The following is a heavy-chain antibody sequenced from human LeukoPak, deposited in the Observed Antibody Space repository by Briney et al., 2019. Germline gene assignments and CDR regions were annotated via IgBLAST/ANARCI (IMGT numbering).Heavy chain of an antibody. Sequence: GGSLRLSCAASGFTFSRYWMSWVRQAPGKGLEWVASIKPDGSEKYYLDSVKGRFTISRDNARDSLYLQMNSLRDDDMSVYFCARDASALYWGRGTLVTVSS. D-gene: IGHD6-19*01. J-gene: IGHJ4*02. CDR2: IKPDGSEK. CDR1: GFTFSRYW. V-gene: IGHV3-7*01. CDR3: ARDASALY.